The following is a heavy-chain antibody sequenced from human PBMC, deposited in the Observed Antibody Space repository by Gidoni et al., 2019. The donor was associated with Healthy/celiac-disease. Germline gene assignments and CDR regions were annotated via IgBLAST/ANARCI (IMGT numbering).Heavy chain of an antibody. CDR2: IYHSGST. CDR3: ARADLVVVAADDAFDI. V-gene: IGHV4-38-2*01. D-gene: IGHD2-15*01. Sequence: QVQLQESGPGLVKPSETLSLTCAVSGYSISSGYYWGWIRQPPGKGLEWIGSIYHSGSTYYNPSLKSRVTISVDTSKNQFSLKLSSVTAADTAVYYCARADLVVVAADDAFDIWGQGTMVTVSS. CDR1: GYSISSGYY. J-gene: IGHJ3*02.